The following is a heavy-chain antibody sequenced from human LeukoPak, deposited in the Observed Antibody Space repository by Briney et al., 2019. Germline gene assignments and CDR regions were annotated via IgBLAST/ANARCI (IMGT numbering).Heavy chain of an antibody. CDR3: ARVKSYYYDSSGYDAFDI. V-gene: IGHV3-74*01. D-gene: IGHD3-22*01. CDR1: GFTFSSYW. J-gene: IGHJ3*02. Sequence: PGGSLRLSCAASGFTFSSYWMHWVRHAPGKGLVWVSRINSDGSSTSYADSVKGRFTISRDNAKNTLYLQMNSLRAEDTAVYYCARVKSYYYDSSGYDAFDIWGQGTMVTVSS. CDR2: INSDGSST.